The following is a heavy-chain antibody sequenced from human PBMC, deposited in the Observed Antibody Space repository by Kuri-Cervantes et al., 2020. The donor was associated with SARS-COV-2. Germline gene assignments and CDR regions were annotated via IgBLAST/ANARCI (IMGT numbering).Heavy chain of an antibody. CDR2: INPNSGGT. D-gene: IGHD3-10*01. CDR3: MVRAGQNWFDP. CDR1: GYTFTGYY. J-gene: IGHJ5*02. Sequence: ASVKVSCKASGYTFTGYYVHWVRQAPGQGLEWMGWINPNSGGTNYALKFQGRVTMTRDTSISTAYMELSRLRSDDTAVYYCMVRAGQNWFDPWGQGTLVTVSS. V-gene: IGHV1-2*02.